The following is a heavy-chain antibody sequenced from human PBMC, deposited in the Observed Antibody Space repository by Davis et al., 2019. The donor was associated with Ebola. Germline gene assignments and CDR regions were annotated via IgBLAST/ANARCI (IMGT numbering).Heavy chain of an antibody. D-gene: IGHD1-1*01. Sequence: PGGSLRFSCAASGFTFSSYAMSWVRQAPGKGLEWVSAISGSGGSTYYADSVKGRFTISRDNSKNTLYLQMNSLRAEDTAVYYCASSRGTIPYYYGMDVWGQGTTVTVSS. CDR1: GFTFSSYA. J-gene: IGHJ6*02. CDR3: ASSRGTIPYYYGMDV. V-gene: IGHV3-23*01. CDR2: ISGSGGST.